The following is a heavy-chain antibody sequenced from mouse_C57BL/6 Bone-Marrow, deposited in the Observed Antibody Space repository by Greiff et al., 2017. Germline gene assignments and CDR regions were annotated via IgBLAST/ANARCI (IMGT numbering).Heavy chain of an antibody. V-gene: IGHV3-6*01. Sequence: EVKLVESGPGLVKPSQSLSLTCSVTGYSITSGYYWNWIRQFPGNKLEWMGYISYDGSNNYNPSLKNRISITRDTSKNQFFLKLNSVTTEDTATYCCARDYSGSGYLYWGQETLVTVS. D-gene: IGHD1-1*01. CDR3: ARDYSGSGYLY. CDR2: ISYDGSN. CDR1: GYSITSGYY. J-gene: IGHJ3*01.